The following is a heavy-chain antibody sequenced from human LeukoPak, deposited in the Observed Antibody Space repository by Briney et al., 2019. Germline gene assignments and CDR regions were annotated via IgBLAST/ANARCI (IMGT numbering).Heavy chain of an antibody. CDR3: ARVTAVAGTFAFDI. CDR1: GFTFSSYS. Sequence: GGSLRLSCAASGFTFSSYSMSWVRQAPGKGLEWVSSISSSSSYIYYADSVKGRFTISRDNAKNSLYLQMNSLRAEDTAVYYCARVTAVAGTFAFDIWGQGTMVTVSS. J-gene: IGHJ3*02. CDR2: ISSSSSYI. V-gene: IGHV3-21*01. D-gene: IGHD6-19*01.